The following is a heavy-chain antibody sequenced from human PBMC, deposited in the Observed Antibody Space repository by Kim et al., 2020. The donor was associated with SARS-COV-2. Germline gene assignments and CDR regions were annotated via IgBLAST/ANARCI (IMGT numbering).Heavy chain of an antibody. J-gene: IGHJ4*02. V-gene: IGHV3-7*03. D-gene: IGHD6-13*01. CDR3: TRGGAATGSFDY. Sequence: YLDSVTGRFTNSRDNAKNSLYLQMNSLRAEDTAVYYCTRGGAATGSFDYWGQGTLVTVSS.